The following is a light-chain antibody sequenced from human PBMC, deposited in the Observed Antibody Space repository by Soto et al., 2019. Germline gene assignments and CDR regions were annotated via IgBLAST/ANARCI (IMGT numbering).Light chain of an antibody. CDR1: QSVSGR. J-gene: IGKJ4*01. Sequence: EVAMTQSPATLSVSPGERATLSCRASQSVSGRLAWYQQKRGQAPRLLIHGASTRATGISGRFSGSGSGTEFTLTISSLQSEDFAVYYCQQYDNWPLTFGGGTKVEIK. CDR3: QQYDNWPLT. CDR2: GAS. V-gene: IGKV3-15*01.